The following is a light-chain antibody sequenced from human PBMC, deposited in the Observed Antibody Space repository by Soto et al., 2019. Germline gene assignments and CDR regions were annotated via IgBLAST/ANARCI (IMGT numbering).Light chain of an antibody. CDR1: HSNIGRNF. Sequence: QSVLTQPPSTSGTPGQRVTISCSGRHSNIGRNFVYWHRQVSGTAPKLLIYRDNQRPSGVPDRFSGSKTGTSAFLVISGLQSEDDGEYYCASWDDSLSGRVFGRGTKVTVL. V-gene: IGLV1-47*01. J-gene: IGLJ3*02. CDR3: ASWDDSLSGRV. CDR2: RDN.